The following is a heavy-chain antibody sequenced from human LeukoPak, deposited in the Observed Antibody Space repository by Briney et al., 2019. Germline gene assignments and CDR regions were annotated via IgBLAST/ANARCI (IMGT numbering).Heavy chain of an antibody. CDR1: GGSTSSSSYY. Sequence: SETLSLTCTVSGGSTSSSSYYWGWIRQPPGKGLEWIGSIYYSGSTYYNPSLKSRVTISVDTSKNQFSLKLSSVTAADTAVYYCAIGGGYYDSSGVDYWGQGTLVTVSS. V-gene: IGHV4-39*07. CDR2: IYYSGST. CDR3: AIGGGYYDSSGVDY. D-gene: IGHD3-22*01. J-gene: IGHJ4*02.